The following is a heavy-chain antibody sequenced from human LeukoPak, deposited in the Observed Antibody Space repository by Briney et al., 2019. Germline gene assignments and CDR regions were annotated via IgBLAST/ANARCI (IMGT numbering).Heavy chain of an antibody. CDR2: IYHSGRT. J-gene: IGHJ3*02. D-gene: IGHD4-23*01. V-gene: IGHV4-30-2*01. CDR1: GGSIMVSAYS. CDR3: ARGYGDNSGAFDI. Sequence: PSETLSLTCTVSGGSIMVSAYSWSWIRQPPGKGLEWIGYIYHSGRTYYNPSLKSRVTISLARFKNQFSLKLSSVTAADTAVYFCARGYGDNSGAFDIWGQGTLVTVSS.